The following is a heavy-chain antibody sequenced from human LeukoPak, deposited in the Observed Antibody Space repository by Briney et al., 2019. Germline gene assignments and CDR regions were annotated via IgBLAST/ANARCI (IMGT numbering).Heavy chain of an antibody. CDR1: GFTFSSYA. J-gene: IGHJ4*02. CDR3: AKGPSYYYDSSGYYC. D-gene: IGHD3-22*01. CDR2: ISGSGGST. Sequence: GGSLRLSCAASGFTFSSYAMSWVRQAPGKGLEWVSAISGSGGSTYYADSVKGRFTISRDNSKNTLYLQMNSLRAEDTAGYYCAKGPSYYYDSSGYYCWGQGTLVTVSS. V-gene: IGHV3-23*01.